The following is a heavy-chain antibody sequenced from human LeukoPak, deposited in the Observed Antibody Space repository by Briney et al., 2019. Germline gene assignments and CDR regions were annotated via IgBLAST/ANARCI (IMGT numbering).Heavy chain of an antibody. CDR3: TRRATARPSPVLYYMDV. CDR1: GFTFGDYA. CDR2: IRSKAYGGTT. V-gene: IGHV3-49*04. Sequence: GGSLRLSCTASGFTFGDYAMSWVRQAPGKGLEWVGFIRSKAYGGTTEYAASVKGRFTISRDDSKSIAYLQMNSLKTEDTAVYYCTRRATARPSPVLYYMDVWGKGTTVTVSS. J-gene: IGHJ6*03. D-gene: IGHD6-6*01.